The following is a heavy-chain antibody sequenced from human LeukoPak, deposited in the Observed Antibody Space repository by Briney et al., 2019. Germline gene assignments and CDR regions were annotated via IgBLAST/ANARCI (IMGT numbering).Heavy chain of an antibody. D-gene: IGHD3-22*01. CDR2: IHPSGML. V-gene: IGHV4-31*03. Sequence: SETLSLTCTVSGASFNSDDQYWNWLRQSPEKGLEWIGSIHPSGMLYNNPSLESRLTMSRDTSKNQFSLNLNSVTAADTAVYFCSRGLDSRKLGYWGQGILVTVSS. CDR1: GASFNSDDQY. CDR3: SRGLDSRKLGY. J-gene: IGHJ4*02.